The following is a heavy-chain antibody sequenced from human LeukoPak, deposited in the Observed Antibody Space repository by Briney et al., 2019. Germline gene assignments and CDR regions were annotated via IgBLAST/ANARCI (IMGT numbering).Heavy chain of an antibody. D-gene: IGHD6-13*01. V-gene: IGHV1-2*02. Sequence: ASVKVSCKASGYTFTGYYMHWVRQAPGQGLEWMGWISPNSGGTNYAQKFQGRVTMTRDTSISTAYMELSRLRSDDTAVYYCARDHWQQLVPTGDWFDPWGQGTLVTVSS. CDR3: ARDHWQQLVPTGDWFDP. CDR2: ISPNSGGT. J-gene: IGHJ5*02. CDR1: GYTFTGYY.